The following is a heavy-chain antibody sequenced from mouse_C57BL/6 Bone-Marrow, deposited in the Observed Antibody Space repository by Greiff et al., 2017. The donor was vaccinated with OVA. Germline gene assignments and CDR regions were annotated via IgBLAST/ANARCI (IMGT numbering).Heavy chain of an antibody. CDR2: IYPGSGST. Sequence: VQLQQPGAELVKPGASVKMSCKASGYTFTSYWITWVKQRPGQGLEWIGDIYPGSGSTNYHEKFQSKATLTVATSSSTAYMQRSSLTSEDSAVDYCARHYDYDGYWGQGTVVTVSA. CDR1: GYTFTSYW. V-gene: IGHV1-55*01. J-gene: IGHJ3*01. CDR3: ARHYDYDGY. D-gene: IGHD2-4*01.